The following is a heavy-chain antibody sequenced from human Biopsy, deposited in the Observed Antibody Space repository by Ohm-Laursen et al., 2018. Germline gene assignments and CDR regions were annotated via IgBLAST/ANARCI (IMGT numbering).Heavy chain of an antibody. CDR1: GGSMGSFF. D-gene: IGHD6-19*01. J-gene: IGHJ4*02. Sequence: TLSLTCTVSGGSMGSFFWSWIRQPPGKGLEWIGYIYYSGSTNYNPSLRSRVTMSVDTSKNQFYLKLYSVTAADTAVYYCARGRRTSGWPYFDNWGQGALVIVSP. CDR3: ARGRRTSGWPYFDN. CDR2: IYYSGST. V-gene: IGHV4-59*01.